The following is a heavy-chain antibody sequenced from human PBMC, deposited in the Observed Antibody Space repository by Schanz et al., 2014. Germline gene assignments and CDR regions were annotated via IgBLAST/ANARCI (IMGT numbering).Heavy chain of an antibody. D-gene: IGHD2-2*01. V-gene: IGHV3-48*01. CDR2: ISPNGVTI. CDR3: AKVAPAATYLDS. Sequence: EVQLVESGGGLIQPGGSLRLSCAASGFTFSSYNMNWVRQAPGKGLEWVAHISPNGVTIYYADSVKGRFTISRDNSKNTLYLQMNNLRAEDTAVYYCAKVAPAATYLDSWGLGTLVTVSS. CDR1: GFTFSSYN. J-gene: IGHJ4*02.